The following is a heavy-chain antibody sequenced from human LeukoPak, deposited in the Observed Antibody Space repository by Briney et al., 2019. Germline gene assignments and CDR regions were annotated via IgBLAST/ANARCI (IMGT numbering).Heavy chain of an antibody. D-gene: IGHD3-3*01. CDR1: GFTFSSYA. CDR3: AKNLFYGLAPFDY. CDR2: ISGSGGST. V-gene: IGHV3-23*01. J-gene: IGHJ4*02. Sequence: GGSLRLSCSASGFTFSSYAMSWVRQAPGNGLEGVSAISGSGGSTYYADSVKGRFTISRDNSKNTLYLQMNSLRAEDTAVYYCAKNLFYGLAPFDYWGQGTLVTVSS.